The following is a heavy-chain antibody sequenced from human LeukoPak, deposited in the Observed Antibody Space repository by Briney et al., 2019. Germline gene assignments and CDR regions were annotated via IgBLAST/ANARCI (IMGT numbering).Heavy chain of an antibody. J-gene: IGHJ4*02. CDR1: GFTFSSHS. CDR3: ARGAYYYED. CDR2: ISSSSSTI. V-gene: IGHV3-48*01. Sequence: GGSLRLSCAASGFTFSSHSMNWVRQAPGKGLEWVSYISSSSSTIYYAGSVKGRFTISRDNAKNSLYLQMNSLRAEDTAVYYCARGAYYYEDWGQGTLVTVSS. D-gene: IGHD3-22*01.